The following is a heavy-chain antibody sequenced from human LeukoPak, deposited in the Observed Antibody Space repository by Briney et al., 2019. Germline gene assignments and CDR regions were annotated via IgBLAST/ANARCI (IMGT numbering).Heavy chain of an antibody. J-gene: IGHJ4*02. CDR1: GYTFTSYD. CDR2: MNPNSGNT. V-gene: IGHV1-8*01. Sequence: ASVKVSCKASGYTFTSYDINWVRQATGQGLEWMGWMNPNSGNTGYAQKFQGGVTMTRNTSISTAYMELSSLRSEDTAVYYCARIFRRVITPALSYWGQGTLVTVSS. D-gene: IGHD3-22*01. CDR3: ARIFRRVITPALSY.